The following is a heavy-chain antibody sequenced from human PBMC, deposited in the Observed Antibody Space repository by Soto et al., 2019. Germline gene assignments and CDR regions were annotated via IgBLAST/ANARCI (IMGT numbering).Heavy chain of an antibody. CDR1: GFSLTSGVG. Sequence: QITLKESGPPLVRPPQTLTLTCTFSGFSLTSGVGVGWIRQPPGKALEWLALIYWDDDKRYSPSLKNRLTITKDTSKNQVGLKMTNVGPVDTATYFCAHIDPEIVTVGGHGGFDYWGQGTLVTVSS. D-gene: IGHD5-12*01. CDR2: IYWDDDK. J-gene: IGHJ4*02. CDR3: AHIDPEIVTVGGHGGFDY. V-gene: IGHV2-5*02.